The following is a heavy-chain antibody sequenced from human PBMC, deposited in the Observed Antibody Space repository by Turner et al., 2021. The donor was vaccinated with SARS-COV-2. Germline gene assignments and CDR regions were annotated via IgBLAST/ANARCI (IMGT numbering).Heavy chain of an antibody. J-gene: IGHJ4*02. Sequence: QVQLAQSGAEVKKPGSSVKLSFKASGRTRSSYPISWVRQAPGQGLEWMRRIIPLRGITNYAQKFQGRVTITADKSTSTAYMDLNSLRSEDTAVYYCASRWFGELPFDYWGQGTLVTVSS. D-gene: IGHD3-10*01. V-gene: IGHV1-69*02. CDR2: IIPLRGIT. CDR3: ASRWFGELPFDY. CDR1: GRTRSSYP.